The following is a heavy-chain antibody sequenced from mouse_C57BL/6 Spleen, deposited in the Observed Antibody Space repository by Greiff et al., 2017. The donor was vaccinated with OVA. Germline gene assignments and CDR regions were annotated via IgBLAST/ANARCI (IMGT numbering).Heavy chain of an antibody. Sequence: QVQLQQSGAELARPGASVKMSCKASGYTFTSYTMHWVKQRPGQGLEWIGYINPSSGYTKYNQKFKDKATLTADKSSSTAYMQLSSLTSEDSAVYDCARGTYYDYDVGFAYWGQGTLVTVSA. CDR2: INPSSGYT. J-gene: IGHJ3*01. CDR3: ARGTYYDYDVGFAY. D-gene: IGHD2-4*01. CDR1: GYTFTSYT. V-gene: IGHV1-4*01.